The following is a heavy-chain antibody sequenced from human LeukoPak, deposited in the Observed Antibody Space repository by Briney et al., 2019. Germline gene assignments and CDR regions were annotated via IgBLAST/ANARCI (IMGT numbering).Heavy chain of an antibody. D-gene: IGHD3-3*01. CDR1: GFTVSSNY. Sequence: PGGSLTLSCAASGFTVSSNYMSWVRPAPGKGLEWVSVIYSGGSTYYADSVKGRFTISRDNSKNTLYLQMNSLRAEDTAVYYCACYLRFLGHDAFDIWGQGTMVTVSS. J-gene: IGHJ3*02. CDR3: ACYLRFLGHDAFDI. V-gene: IGHV3-66*02. CDR2: IYSGGST.